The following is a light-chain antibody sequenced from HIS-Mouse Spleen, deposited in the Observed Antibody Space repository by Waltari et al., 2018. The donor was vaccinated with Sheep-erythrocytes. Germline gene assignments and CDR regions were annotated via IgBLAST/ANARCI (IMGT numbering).Light chain of an antibody. CDR1: NIGSKS. J-gene: IGLJ2*01. CDR2: DES. Sequence: SYVLTQPPSVSVAPGQTARITCGGNNIGSKSVHWYQQKPGQAPVLVVYDESDRPSGIPERFSGSNSGNTATLTISRVEAVDEADYYCQVWDSSSDHVVFGGGTKLTVL. V-gene: IGLV3-21*02. CDR3: QVWDSSSDHVV.